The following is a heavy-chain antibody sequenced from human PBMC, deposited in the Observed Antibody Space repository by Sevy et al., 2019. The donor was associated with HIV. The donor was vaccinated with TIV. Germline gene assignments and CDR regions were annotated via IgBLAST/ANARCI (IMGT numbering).Heavy chain of an antibody. J-gene: IGHJ6*02. D-gene: IGHD5-12*01. CDR1: GFTFNSYW. CDR2: IKQDGSEK. V-gene: IGHV3-7*01. CDR3: AREGSPYDTYYYYYGMDV. Sequence: GGSLRLSCAASGFTFNSYWMSWVRQAPGKGLEWVANIKQDGSEKYYVDSVKGRFTISSDNSKNSLFLQMNTLRAEDTAVYYCAREGSPYDTYYYYYGMDVWGQGTTVTVSS.